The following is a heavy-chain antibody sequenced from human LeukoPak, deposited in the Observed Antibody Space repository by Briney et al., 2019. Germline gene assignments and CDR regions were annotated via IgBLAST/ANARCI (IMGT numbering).Heavy chain of an antibody. CDR2: IYYSGST. V-gene: IGHV4-59*08. Sequence: SETLSLTGTVSGGSISSYYWSWLRQPPGKGLEWIGYIYYSGSTNYNPSLKSRVTISVDTSKNQFSLKLSSVTAADTAVYYCARGWYGAPKTYYYYYGMDVWGQGTTVTVSS. D-gene: IGHD3-10*01. CDR1: GGSISSYY. J-gene: IGHJ6*02. CDR3: ARGWYGAPKTYYYYYGMDV.